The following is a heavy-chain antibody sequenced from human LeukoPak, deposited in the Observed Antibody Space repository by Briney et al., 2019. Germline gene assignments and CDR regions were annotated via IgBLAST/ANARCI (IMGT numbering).Heavy chain of an antibody. CDR1: GFTFSSYA. CDR2: ISYDGSNK. D-gene: IGHD6-13*01. V-gene: IGHV3-30*04. CDR3: AIPRALYGSSPPFDY. Sequence: GGSLRLSCAASGFTFSSYAMHWVRQAPGKGLEWVAVISYDGSNKYYADSVKGRFTISRDNSKNTLYLQMNSLRAEDTAVYYCAIPRALYGSSPPFDYWGQGTLVTVSS. J-gene: IGHJ4*02.